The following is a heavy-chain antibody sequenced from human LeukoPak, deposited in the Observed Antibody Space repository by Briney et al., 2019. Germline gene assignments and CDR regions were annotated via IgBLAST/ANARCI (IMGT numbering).Heavy chain of an antibody. CDR2: ISGSGGST. J-gene: IGHJ4*02. D-gene: IGHD2-8*01. Sequence: GSLRLSCAASGFTFSSYAMSWVRQAPGKGLEGVSAISGSGGSTYYADSVKGRFTISRDNSKNTLYLQMNSLRAEDTAVYYCARHQLYCTNGVCSFDYWGQGTLVTVSS. CDR1: GFTFSSYA. CDR3: ARHQLYCTNGVCSFDY. V-gene: IGHV3-23*01.